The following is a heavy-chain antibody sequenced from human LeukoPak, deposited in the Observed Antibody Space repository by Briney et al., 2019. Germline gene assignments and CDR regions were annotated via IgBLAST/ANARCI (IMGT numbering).Heavy chain of an antibody. V-gene: IGHV1-18*01. CDR1: GYTLTSYG. CDR2: ISPYNGNT. J-gene: IGHJ5*02. D-gene: IGHD3-3*01. CDR3: ARVGTIFGVVIIPGDWFDP. Sequence: GASVKVSCKASGYTLTSYGINWVRQAPGQGLEWMGWISPYNGNTNYAQNFQGRVTMTTGTSTSTAYMELRSLRSDDTAVYYCARVGTIFGVVIIPGDWFDPWGQGTLVTVSS.